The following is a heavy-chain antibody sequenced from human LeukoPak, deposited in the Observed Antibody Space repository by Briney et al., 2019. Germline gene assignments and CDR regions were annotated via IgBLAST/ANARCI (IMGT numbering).Heavy chain of an antibody. D-gene: IGHD3-3*01. J-gene: IGHJ6*03. Sequence: SETLSLTCTVSGGSISSSSYYWGWIRQPPGKGLEWLGCIYYSGSTYYNPSLKSRVAISVDRSKNQFSLELSSVTAADTAVYYCARVRITIFGVVTREYMDVWGKGTTVTVSS. CDR2: IYYSGST. CDR1: GGSISSSSYY. CDR3: ARVRITIFGVVTREYMDV. V-gene: IGHV4-39*07.